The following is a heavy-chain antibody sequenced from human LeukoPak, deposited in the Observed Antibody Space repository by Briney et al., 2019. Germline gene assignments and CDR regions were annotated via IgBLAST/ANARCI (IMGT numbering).Heavy chain of an antibody. Sequence: ASVKVSCKASGYTFTGYYMHWVRQAPGQGLEWMGWINPNSGGTNYAQKFQGRVTMTRDTSISTAYMELSRLRSDDTAVYYCARDGHYYGSGSYFGRYYYYYMDVWGKGTTVTISS. CDR1: GYTFTGYY. D-gene: IGHD3-10*01. CDR2: INPNSGGT. V-gene: IGHV1-2*02. J-gene: IGHJ6*03. CDR3: ARDGHYYGSGSYFGRYYYYYMDV.